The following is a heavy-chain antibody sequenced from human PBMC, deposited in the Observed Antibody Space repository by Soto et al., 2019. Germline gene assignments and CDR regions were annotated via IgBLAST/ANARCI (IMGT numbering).Heavy chain of an antibody. J-gene: IGHJ4*02. Sequence: GGSLRLSCAASGFTFSSYSMNWVRQAPGKGLEWVSSISSSGSYIYYVDSVKGRLTISRDNAKNSLYLQMDSLRAEDTAVYYCARGSTGLYFDSWGQGTLVTVSS. CDR2: ISSSGSYI. V-gene: IGHV3-21*01. CDR1: GFTFSSYS. D-gene: IGHD2-2*01. CDR3: ARGSTGLYFDS.